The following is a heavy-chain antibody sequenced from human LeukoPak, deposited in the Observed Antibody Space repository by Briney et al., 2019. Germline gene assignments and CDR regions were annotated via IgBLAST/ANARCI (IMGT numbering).Heavy chain of an antibody. J-gene: IGHJ6*02. CDR3: ARRYIVPAATPWGMDV. D-gene: IGHD2-2*01. Sequence: ASVKVSCKASGYTFTGYYMHWVRQAPGQGLEWMGWINPNSGGTNYAQKFQGRVTMTRDTSISTAYMELSRLRSDDTAVYYCARRYIVPAATPWGMDVWGQGTTVTVSS. CDR1: GYTFTGYY. V-gene: IGHV1-2*02. CDR2: INPNSGGT.